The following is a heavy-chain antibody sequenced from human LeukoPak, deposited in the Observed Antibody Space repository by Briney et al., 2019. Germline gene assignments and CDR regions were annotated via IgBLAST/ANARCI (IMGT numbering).Heavy chain of an antibody. D-gene: IGHD5-18*01. CDR1: GGSFSGYY. V-gene: IGHV4-34*01. J-gene: IGHJ6*02. CDR2: INHSGST. Sequence: SETLSLTCAVYGGSFSGYYWSWNRQPPGKGLEWIGEINHSGSTNYNPSLKSRVTISVDTSKNQFSLKVSSETAADTAVYYCARDTYGYAVDVWGQGTTVTVSS. CDR3: ARDTYGYAVDV.